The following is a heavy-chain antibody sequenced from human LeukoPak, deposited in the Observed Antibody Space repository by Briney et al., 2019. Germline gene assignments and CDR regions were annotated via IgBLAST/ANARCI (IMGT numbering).Heavy chain of an antibody. CDR1: GGSIPSFC. CDR3: ARGTGAPLYYFDF. CDR2: IYYSGST. Sequence: SETLSLTCTVSGGSIPSFCWTWIRQPPGKGLEWIGFIYYSGSTKYNPSLKSRLTMSVDTSKNQFSLKLSSVTAADTAVYYCARGTGAPLYYFDFWGQGTLVTVSS. V-gene: IGHV4-59*01. D-gene: IGHD3/OR15-3a*01. J-gene: IGHJ4*02.